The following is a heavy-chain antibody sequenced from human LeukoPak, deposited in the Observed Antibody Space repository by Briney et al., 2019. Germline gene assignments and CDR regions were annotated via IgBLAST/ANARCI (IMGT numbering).Heavy chain of an antibody. J-gene: IGHJ4*02. D-gene: IGHD5-24*01. CDR1: GYSISSGYF. CDR3: ARHRSGWLQSSFDY. CDR2: MYHSGST. Sequence: KTSETLSLTCTVSGYSISSGYFWGWIRQSPGKGLEWIGSMYHSGSTYYNPSLKSRVTISMDTSKNEFSLNLNSVTAADTAVYYCARHRSGWLQSSFDYWGQGTLVTVSS. V-gene: IGHV4-38-2*02.